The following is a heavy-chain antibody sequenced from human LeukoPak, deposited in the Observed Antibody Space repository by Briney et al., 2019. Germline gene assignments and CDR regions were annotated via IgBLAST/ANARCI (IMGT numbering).Heavy chain of an antibody. CDR2: INPNSGGT. J-gene: IGHJ4*02. Sequence: ASVKVSCKASGYTFTGYYMHWVRQAPGQGLEWMGRINPNSGGTNYAQKFQGRVTMTGDTSISTAYMELSRLRSDDTAVYYCAIMSQQQRGLGVYWGQGTLVTVSS. CDR1: GYTFTGYY. D-gene: IGHD6-13*01. CDR3: AIMSQQQRGLGVY. V-gene: IGHV1-2*06.